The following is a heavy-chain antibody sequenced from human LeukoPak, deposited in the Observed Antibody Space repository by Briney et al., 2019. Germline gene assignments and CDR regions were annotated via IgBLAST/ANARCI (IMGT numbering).Heavy chain of an antibody. D-gene: IGHD5-24*01. V-gene: IGHV3-7*01. CDR3: ARWLELMRNFDW. CDR1: GFTFSDYG. Sequence: GGSLRLSCVGSGFTFSDYGMSWVRQAPGKGLEWVANIKQDGSEKDYVDAMKGRFTISRDNAKNTLYLQMHSPRAEDTAVYYCARWLELMRNFDWWGQGTLVTVSS. CDR2: IKQDGSEK. J-gene: IGHJ4*02.